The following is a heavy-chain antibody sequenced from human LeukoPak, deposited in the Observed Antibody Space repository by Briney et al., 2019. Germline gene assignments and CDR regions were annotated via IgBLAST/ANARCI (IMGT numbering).Heavy chain of an antibody. J-gene: IGHJ3*02. CDR3: VREDAEAFDI. V-gene: IGHV3-21*01. Sequence: GGSLRLSCAASGFTFSTYSMNEVRPAPGKGLEWVSSISSGSEYIYYAHSVKGRFTISRDNAKNPLYLQMNSLRVEDTAVYYCVREDAEAFDIWGQGTMVTVSS. CDR1: GFTFSTYS. CDR2: ISSGSEYI.